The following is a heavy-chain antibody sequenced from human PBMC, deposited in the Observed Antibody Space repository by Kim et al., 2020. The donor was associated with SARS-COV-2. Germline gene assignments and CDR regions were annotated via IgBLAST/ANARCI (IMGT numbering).Heavy chain of an antibody. D-gene: IGHD4-17*01. V-gene: IGHV3-9*01. CDR1: GFTFDDYA. CDR2: ISWNSGSI. J-gene: IGHJ4*02. Sequence: GGSLRLSCAASGFTFDDYAMHWVRQAPGKGLEWVSGISWNSGSIGYADSVKGRFTISRDNAKNSLYLQMNSLRAEDTALYYCAKDIGDYGGNGYFDYWGQGTLVTISS. CDR3: AKDIGDYGGNGYFDY.